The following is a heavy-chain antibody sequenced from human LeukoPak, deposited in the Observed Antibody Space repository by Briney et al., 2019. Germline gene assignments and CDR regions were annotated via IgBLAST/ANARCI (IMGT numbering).Heavy chain of an antibody. V-gene: IGHV3-30*18. CDR3: AKVLLVVPAAIGPADAFDI. CDR2: ISYDGSNK. CDR1: GFTFSSYG. D-gene: IGHD2-2*02. J-gene: IGHJ3*02. Sequence: GGSLRLSCAASGFTFSSYGMHWVRRAPGKGLEWVAVISYDGSNKYYADSVKGRFTISRDNSKNTLYLQMNSLRAEDTAVYYCAKVLLVVPAAIGPADAFDIWGQGTMVTVSS.